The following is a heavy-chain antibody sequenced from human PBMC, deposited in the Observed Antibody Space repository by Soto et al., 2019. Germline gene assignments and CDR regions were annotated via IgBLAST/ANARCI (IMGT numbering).Heavy chain of an antibody. CDR1: GFTFNTYP. J-gene: IGHJ5*02. CDR2: ISYDGINT. D-gene: IGHD2-15*01. V-gene: IGHV3-30-3*01. CDR3: SCLPDVPKVGAAVYHVP. Sequence: PGRTMRLSCAASGFTFNTYPMHWVRQAPGKGLEWVGVISYDGINTYYTDSVKGRFTISRDNSKNTLYLQMNSLRAEDTAVYYGSCLPDVPKVGAAVYHVPWGQGHLFTVSS.